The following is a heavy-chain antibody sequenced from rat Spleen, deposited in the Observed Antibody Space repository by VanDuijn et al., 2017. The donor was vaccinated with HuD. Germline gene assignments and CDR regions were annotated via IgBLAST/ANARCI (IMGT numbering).Heavy chain of an antibody. CDR1: GFIFSNFG. J-gene: IGHJ2*01. Sequence: EVQLVESGGGLVQPGRSLKLSCTASGFIFSNFGIHWIRQAPTKGLEWVASISPSGGSTYYRDSVKGRFTISRDNAKSTLSLQMDSLRSEDTATDYCARPSALYSSGYSYYFEYWGQGVMVTVSS. D-gene: IGHD1-11*01. V-gene: IGHV5-19*01. CDR2: ISPSGGST. CDR3: ARPSALYSSGYSYYFEY.